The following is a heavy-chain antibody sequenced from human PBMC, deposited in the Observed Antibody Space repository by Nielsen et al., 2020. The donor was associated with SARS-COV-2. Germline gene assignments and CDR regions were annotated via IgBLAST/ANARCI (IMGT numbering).Heavy chain of an antibody. V-gene: IGHV3-49*03. Sequence: GGSLRLSCTAFGFTFGDYAMSWFRQAPGKGLEWVGFIRSKAYGGTTEYAASVKGRFTISRDDSKSIAYLQMNSLKTEDTAVYYCTRATVSYYYYYYMDVWGKGTTVTVSS. J-gene: IGHJ6*03. CDR3: TRATVSYYYYYYMDV. CDR1: GFTFGDYA. D-gene: IGHD4-17*01. CDR2: IRSKAYGGTT.